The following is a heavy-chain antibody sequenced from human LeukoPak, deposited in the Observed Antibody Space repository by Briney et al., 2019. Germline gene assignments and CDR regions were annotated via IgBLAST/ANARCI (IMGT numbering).Heavy chain of an antibody. D-gene: IGHD3-16*02. Sequence: ASVKVSCKASGYTFTSSAMHWVRQAPGQRLEWMGWINGGNGNTKYSQKFQGRVTITRDTSASTAYMELSSLRSEDTAVYYCATDLTRGAIVSLGFDYWGQGTLVTVSS. CDR3: ATDLTRGAIVSLGFDY. CDR2: INGGNGNT. V-gene: IGHV1-3*01. J-gene: IGHJ4*02. CDR1: GYTFTSSA.